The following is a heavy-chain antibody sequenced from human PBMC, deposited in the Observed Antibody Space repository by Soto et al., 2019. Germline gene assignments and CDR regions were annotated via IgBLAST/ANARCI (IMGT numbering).Heavy chain of an antibody. Sequence: PGGSLRLSCAASGFSFSSYWMHWVRQAPGKGLVWVSRINSDGSSTSYADSVKGRFTISRDNAKNTLYLQMNSLRAEDTAVYYCTRGYSYGRRPYYYYYGMDVWGQGTTVTVSS. D-gene: IGHD5-18*01. V-gene: IGHV3-74*01. CDR2: INSDGSST. CDR1: GFSFSSYW. CDR3: TRGYSYGRRPYYYYYGMDV. J-gene: IGHJ6*02.